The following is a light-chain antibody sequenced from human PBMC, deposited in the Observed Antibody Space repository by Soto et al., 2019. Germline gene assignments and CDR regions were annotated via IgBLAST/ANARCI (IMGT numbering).Light chain of an antibody. CDR1: QSISSW. J-gene: IGKJ1*01. Sequence: DIQMTQSPSTLSASVGDRVTITCRASQSISSWLAWYQQKPGKAPKLLIYKASSLESGVPSRFSGSGSGTEFTLTISSLQPDDFAAYYCQQYNNDLWTFGKGTKVEIK. CDR2: KAS. V-gene: IGKV1-5*03. CDR3: QQYNNDLWT.